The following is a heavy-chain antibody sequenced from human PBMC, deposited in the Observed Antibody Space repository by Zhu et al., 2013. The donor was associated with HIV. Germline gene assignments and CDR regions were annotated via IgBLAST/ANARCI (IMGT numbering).Heavy chain of an antibody. D-gene: IGHD3-10*01. V-gene: IGHV4-59*01. Sequence: QVQLQESGPGLVKPSETLSLTCTVSRGSISSYYWSWIRQTPGKGLEWIGYIHYSGSTDYNPSLKSRVSLSVDTSKNHFSLNLTSMTPADTAVYYCARDRPGSGSYSLMDVWGKGTTVTVSS. CDR3: ARDRPGSGSYSLMDV. J-gene: IGHJ6*03. CDR1: RGSISSYY. CDR2: IHYSGST.